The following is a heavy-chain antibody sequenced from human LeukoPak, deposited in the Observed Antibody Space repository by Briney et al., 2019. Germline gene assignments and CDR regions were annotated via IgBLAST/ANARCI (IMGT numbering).Heavy chain of an antibody. CDR2: INPNSGGT. D-gene: IGHD2-2*01. Sequence: GASVKVSCKASGYTFTGCYMHWVRQAPGQGLEWMGWINPNSGGTNYAQKFQGRVTMTRDTSISTAYTELSRLRSDDTAVYYCATTNVGYCSSTSCSPFDYWGQGTLVTVSS. CDR1: GYTFTGCY. CDR3: ATTNVGYCSSTSCSPFDY. V-gene: IGHV1-2*02. J-gene: IGHJ4*02.